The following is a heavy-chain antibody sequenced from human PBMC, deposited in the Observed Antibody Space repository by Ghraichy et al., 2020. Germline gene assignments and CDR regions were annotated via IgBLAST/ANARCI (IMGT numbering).Heavy chain of an antibody. V-gene: IGHV3-48*02. CDR2: ISSSGSSI. CDR1: GFTFSSYT. CDR3: ARDRLDRTISLYYYYGMDV. Sequence: GGSLRLSCAASGFTFSSYTMNWVRQAPGKGLEWVSYISSSGSSIYYADSVKGRFTISRDNAKNSLYLQMNSLRDEDTACYYCARDRLDRTISLYYYYGMDVWGQGTTVTVSS. J-gene: IGHJ6*02. D-gene: IGHD3-3*02.